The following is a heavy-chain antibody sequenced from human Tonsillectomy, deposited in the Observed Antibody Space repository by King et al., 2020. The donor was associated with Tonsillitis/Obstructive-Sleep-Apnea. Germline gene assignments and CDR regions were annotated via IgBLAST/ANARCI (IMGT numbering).Heavy chain of an antibody. Sequence: VQLVESGGGVVQPGRSLRLSCAASGFTFSNYAMHWVRQAPGKGLEWVAVISYDGNNKYYADSVKGRLTISRDNSKNTLYLQMNSLRAEDTAVYYCAREGPAGYFDYWGQGTLVTVSS. J-gene: IGHJ4*02. CDR2: ISYDGNNK. V-gene: IGHV3-30*01. CDR1: GFTFSNYA. CDR3: AREGPAGYFDY.